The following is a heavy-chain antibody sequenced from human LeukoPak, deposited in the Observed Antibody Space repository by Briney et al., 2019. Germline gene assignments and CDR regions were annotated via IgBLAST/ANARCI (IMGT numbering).Heavy chain of an antibody. V-gene: IGHV3-30*04. Sequence: PGRSLRLSCAASGFTFSSYAMHWVRQAPGKGLEWVAVISYDGSNKYYADSVKGRFTISRDNSKNTLYLQMNSLRAEDTAVYYCARDPQLVGYYYYYYMGVWGKGTTVTVSS. D-gene: IGHD6-13*01. CDR1: GFTFSSYA. CDR3: ARDPQLVGYYYYYYMGV. CDR2: ISYDGSNK. J-gene: IGHJ6*03.